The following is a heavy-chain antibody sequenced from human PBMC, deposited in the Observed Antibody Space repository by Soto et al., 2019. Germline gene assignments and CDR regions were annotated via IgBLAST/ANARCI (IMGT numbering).Heavy chain of an antibody. V-gene: IGHV1-18*01. Sequence: QVHLVQSGAEVKKPGASVKVSCKGSGYDFTTYGITWVRQAPGQGLEWMAWISAHNGHTDYAQKLQGRVTVTRDTSTTPAYKDLRSLTSDDSAVYYCSRGRYMDYWGQGALVTVSS. CDR3: SRGRYMDY. D-gene: IGHD1-1*01. J-gene: IGHJ4*02. CDR1: GYDFTTYG. CDR2: ISAHNGHT.